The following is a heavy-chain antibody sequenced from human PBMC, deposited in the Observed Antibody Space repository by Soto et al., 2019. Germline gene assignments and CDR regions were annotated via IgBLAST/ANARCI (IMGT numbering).Heavy chain of an antibody. CDR3: ARVLSIAAAGLFYYYYGMDV. CDR1: GYTFTSYG. V-gene: IGHV1-18*01. Sequence: ASVKVSCKASGYTFTSYGISWVRQAPGQGLEWMGWISAYNGNTNYAQKLQGRVTMTTDTSTSTAYMELRSLRSDDTAVYYCARVLSIAAAGLFYYYYGMDVWGQGTTVTVSS. D-gene: IGHD6-13*01. J-gene: IGHJ6*02. CDR2: ISAYNGNT.